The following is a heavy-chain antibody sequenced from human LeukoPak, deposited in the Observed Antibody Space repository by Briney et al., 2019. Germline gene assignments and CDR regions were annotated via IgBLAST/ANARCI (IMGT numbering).Heavy chain of an antibody. Sequence: SETLSLTCTVSGGSISRYYWSWIRQPAGKALEWIGRIYTSGSTNYNPSLKSRVTISVDTSKNQFSLKLSSVTAADTAVYYCARGGVEIRFFDYWGQGTLVTVSS. V-gene: IGHV4-4*07. J-gene: IGHJ4*02. CDR3: ARGGVEIRFFDY. D-gene: IGHD3-3*01. CDR2: IYTSGST. CDR1: GGSISRYY.